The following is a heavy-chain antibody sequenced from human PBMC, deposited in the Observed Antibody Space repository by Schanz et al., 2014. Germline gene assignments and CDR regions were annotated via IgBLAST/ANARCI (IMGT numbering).Heavy chain of an antibody. J-gene: IGHJ4*02. CDR2: IYYSGAT. V-gene: IGHV4-59*01. D-gene: IGHD3-10*01. CDR3: ARGGSMVQEINFAY. CDR1: GDSIRSYY. Sequence: QVQLQESGPGLVKPSETLSLTCNVSGDSIRSYYWSWIRQPPGKGLEWIGYIYYSGATNYNPSLKSRVTLSVDTSKNQLSLKLTSVNAADTAVYYCARGGSMVQEINFAYWGQGSLVTVSS.